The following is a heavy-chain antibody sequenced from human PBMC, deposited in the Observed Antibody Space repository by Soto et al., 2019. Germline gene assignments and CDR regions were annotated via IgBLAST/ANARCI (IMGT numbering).Heavy chain of an antibody. D-gene: IGHD3-3*01. J-gene: IGHJ6*02. V-gene: IGHV3-73*01. CDR3: TRLRSHYYYGMDV. CDR2: IRSKANSYAT. CDR1: GFTFSGSA. Sequence: GSLRLSCAASGFTFSGSAMHWVRQASGKGLEWVGRIRSKANSYATAYAASVKGRFTISRDDSKNTAYLQMNSLKTEDTAVYYCTRLRSHYYYGMDVWGQGTTVTVSS.